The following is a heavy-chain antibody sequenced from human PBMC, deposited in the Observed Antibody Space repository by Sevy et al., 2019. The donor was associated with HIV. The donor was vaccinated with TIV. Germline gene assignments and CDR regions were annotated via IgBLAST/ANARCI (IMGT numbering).Heavy chain of an antibody. D-gene: IGHD6-19*01. V-gene: IGHV3-30-3*01. CDR1: GFTFSSYA. CDR2: ISYDGSNK. J-gene: IGHJ4*02. CDR3: ARGPPRIAVAAYYLDY. Sequence: GGSLRLSCAASGFTFSSYAMHWVRQAPGKGLEWVAVISYDGSNKYYADSVKGRFTISRDNSKNTLYLQMNSLRAEDTAVYYCARGPPRIAVAAYYLDYWGQGTLVTVSS.